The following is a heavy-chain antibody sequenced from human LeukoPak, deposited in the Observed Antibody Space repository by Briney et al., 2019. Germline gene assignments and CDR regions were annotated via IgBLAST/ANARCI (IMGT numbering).Heavy chain of an antibody. J-gene: IGHJ1*01. CDR1: GYTFTGYY. CDR2: INPNSGGT. D-gene: IGHD3-22*01. CDR3: ARYYDSSGYSSEYFQH. Sequence: ASVRVSCKASGYTFTGYYIHWVRQAPGQGLEWMGRINPNSGGTNYAQKFQGRVTMTRDTSISTAYMELSRLRSDDTAVYHCARYYDSSGYSSEYFQHWGQGTLVTVSS. V-gene: IGHV1-2*06.